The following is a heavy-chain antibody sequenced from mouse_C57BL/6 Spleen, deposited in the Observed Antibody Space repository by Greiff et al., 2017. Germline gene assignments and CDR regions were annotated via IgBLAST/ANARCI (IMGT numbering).Heavy chain of an antibody. V-gene: IGHV1-76*01. CDR1: GYTFTDYY. CDR2: IYPGSGNT. J-gene: IGHJ2*01. CDR3: ARGAVVEDY. Sequence: QVQLQQSGAELVRPGASVKLSCKASGYTFTDYYINWVKQRPGQGLEWIARIYPGSGNTYYNEKFKGKATLTAEKSSSTAYMQLSSLTSEDSAVYVCARGAVVEDYWGQGTTLTVSS. D-gene: IGHD1-1*01.